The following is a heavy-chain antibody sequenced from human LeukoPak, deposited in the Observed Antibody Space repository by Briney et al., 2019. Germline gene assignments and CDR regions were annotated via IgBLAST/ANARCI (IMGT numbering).Heavy chain of an antibody. D-gene: IGHD3-10*01. CDR1: GGSFSGYY. Sequence: PSETLSLTCAVYGGSFSGYYWSWIRQPPGKGLEWIGEMNHSGSTNYNPSLKSRVTISVDTSKNQFSLKLSSVTDADTAVYYCARRKGFGARIPYYYYMDVWGKGTTVTISS. J-gene: IGHJ6*03. CDR3: ARRKGFGARIPYYYYMDV. V-gene: IGHV4-34*01. CDR2: MNHSGST.